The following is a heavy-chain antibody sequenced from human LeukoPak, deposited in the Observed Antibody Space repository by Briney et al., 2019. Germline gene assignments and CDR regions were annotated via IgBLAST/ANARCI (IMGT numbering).Heavy chain of an antibody. J-gene: IGHJ5*02. CDR1: GFTLSSYA. CDR3: AKTGGLQFDP. CDR2: ISGSGGST. V-gene: IGHV3-23*01. Sequence: GASLRLSCAAPGFTLSSYAMSWVRQAPGEGLEWVSAISGSGGSTYYADSVKGRFTISRDNSKNTLYLQMNSLRAEDTAVYYCAKTGGLQFDPWGQGTLVTVSS. D-gene: IGHD3-10*01.